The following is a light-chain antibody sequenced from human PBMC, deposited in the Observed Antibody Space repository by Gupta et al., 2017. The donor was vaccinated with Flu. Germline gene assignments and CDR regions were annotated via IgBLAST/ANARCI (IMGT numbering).Light chain of an antibody. Sequence: GDRATITCRASQSLSSWLAWYQQKPGKAPNLLIYKASNLESGVPSRFSGSGSGTEFTLTISSLQPDDFATYYCQQYDSYSLTFGGGTKVEI. J-gene: IGKJ4*01. V-gene: IGKV1-5*03. CDR3: QQYDSYSLT. CDR1: QSLSSW. CDR2: KAS.